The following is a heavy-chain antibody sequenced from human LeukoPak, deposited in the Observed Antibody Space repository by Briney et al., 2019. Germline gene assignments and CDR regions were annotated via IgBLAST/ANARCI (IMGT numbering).Heavy chain of an antibody. CDR3: ARQGSNSSGWYPVDD. Sequence: GASVKVSCKTSGYTFTAYYIHWLRQAPGQGLEWMGWMNPNNGGTKYAQTFQGRVTLTKDTSISTAYLELSSLTSDDTAVYFCARQGSNSSGWYPVDDWGQGTLVTVSS. J-gene: IGHJ4*02. V-gene: IGHV1-2*02. D-gene: IGHD6-19*01. CDR1: GYTFTAYY. CDR2: MNPNNGGT.